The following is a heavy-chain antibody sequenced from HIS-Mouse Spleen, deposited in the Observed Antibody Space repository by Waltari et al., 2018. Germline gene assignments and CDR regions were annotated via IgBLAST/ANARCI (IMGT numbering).Heavy chain of an antibody. CDR1: GGSFSGYY. D-gene: IGHD1-26*01. CDR3: ARGALRGSYYWGEYFQH. Sequence: QVQLQQWGAGLLKPSETRSLTCAVYGGSFSGYYWSRIRQPPGKGLEWIGEINHSGSTNYNPSLKSRVTISVDTSKNQFSLKLSSVTAADTAVYYCARGALRGSYYWGEYFQHWGQGTLVTVSS. CDR2: INHSGST. J-gene: IGHJ1*01. V-gene: IGHV4-34*01.